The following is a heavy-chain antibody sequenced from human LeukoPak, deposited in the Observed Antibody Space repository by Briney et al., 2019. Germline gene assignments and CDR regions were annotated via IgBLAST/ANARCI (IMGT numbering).Heavy chain of an antibody. J-gene: IGHJ3*02. CDR1: GYTFTNYV. D-gene: IGHD5-24*01. V-gene: IGHV1-8*02. CDR3: ARYYGYRRAFDI. CDR2: MNPNSGNT. Sequence: ASVKVSCKASGYTFTNYVISWVRQATGQGLEWMGWMNPNSGNTAYAQKFQGRVTMTRNTSISTAYMELSSLRSEDTAVYYCARYYGYRRAFDIWGQGTMVTVSS.